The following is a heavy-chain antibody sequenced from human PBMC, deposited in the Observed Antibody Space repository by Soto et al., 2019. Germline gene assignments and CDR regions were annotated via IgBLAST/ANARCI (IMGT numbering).Heavy chain of an antibody. CDR3: AGSIAVAGPFDY. Sequence: ASEKVSCKASGYTFTSYGISSVRQAPGQGLEWMGWISAYNGNTNYAQKLQGRVTMTTDTSTSTAYMELRSLRSDDTAVYYCAGSIAVAGPFDYWGQGTLVTVSS. D-gene: IGHD6-19*01. J-gene: IGHJ4*02. V-gene: IGHV1-18*01. CDR1: GYTFTSYG. CDR2: ISAYNGNT.